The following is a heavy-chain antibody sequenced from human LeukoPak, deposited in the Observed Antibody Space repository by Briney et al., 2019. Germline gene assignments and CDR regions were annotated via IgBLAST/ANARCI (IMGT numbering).Heavy chain of an antibody. V-gene: IGHV3-23*01. Sequence: GGSLRLSCAASGITFNSYAMSWVRQAPGKGLEWVSAIDGSGTYTYYADSVKGRFTISRDNSKKTLYVQMNSLRAEDTAVYYCAKHLSSSAPGRAPDHWGREPWSPSP. CDR2: IDGSGTYT. CDR3: AKHLSSSAPGRAPDH. J-gene: IGHJ4*02. CDR1: GITFNSYA. D-gene: IGHD6-13*01.